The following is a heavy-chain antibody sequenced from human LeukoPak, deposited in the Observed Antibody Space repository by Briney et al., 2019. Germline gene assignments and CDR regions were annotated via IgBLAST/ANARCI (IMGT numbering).Heavy chain of an antibody. Sequence: GGSLRLSCAASGFTFSSYAMSWVRQAPGKGLEWVSAISGSGGSTYYADSVKGRFTISRDNSKNTPYLQMNSLRAEDTAVYYCAKDLYSGYDYRSSDYWGQGTLVTVSS. CDR3: AKDLYSGYDYRSSDY. J-gene: IGHJ4*02. CDR1: GFTFSSYA. CDR2: ISGSGGST. D-gene: IGHD5-12*01. V-gene: IGHV3-23*01.